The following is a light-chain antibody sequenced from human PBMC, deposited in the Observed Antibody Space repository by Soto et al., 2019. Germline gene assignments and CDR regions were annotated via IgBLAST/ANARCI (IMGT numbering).Light chain of an antibody. CDR3: QQYNSWPPIT. V-gene: IGKV3-15*01. J-gene: IGKJ4*01. CDR2: GAS. CDR1: QSVSSN. Sequence: EIVMTQSPATLSMSPGERATLSCRASQSVSSNLAWYQQKPGQAPRLLIYGASTRATGIPARFSGSGSGTEFTLTISSLQSEDFAVYYCQQYNSWPPITFGGGTKVDIK.